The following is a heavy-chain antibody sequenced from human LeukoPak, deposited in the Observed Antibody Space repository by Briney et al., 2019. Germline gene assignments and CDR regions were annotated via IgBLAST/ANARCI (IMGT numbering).Heavy chain of an antibody. CDR2: ISGSGGST. D-gene: IGHD4-17*01. CDR1: GFTFSSYG. J-gene: IGHJ4*02. CDR3: AKVRITVTTLYYFDY. V-gene: IGHV3-23*01. Sequence: PGRSLRLSCAASGFTFSSYGMHWVRQAPGKGLEWVSAISGSGGSTYYADSVKGRFTISRDNSKNTLYLQMNSLRAEDTAVYYCAKVRITVTTLYYFDYWGQGTLVTVSS.